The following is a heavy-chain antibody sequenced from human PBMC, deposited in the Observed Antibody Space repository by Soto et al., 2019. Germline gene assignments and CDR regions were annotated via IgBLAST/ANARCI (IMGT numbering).Heavy chain of an antibody. V-gene: IGHV1-69*12. Sequence: QVQLVQSGAEVKKPGSSVKVSCKASGGTFSSYAISWVRQAPGQVLEWMGGIIPIFGTANYAQKFQGRVTITADESTSTAYMELSSLRSEDTAVYYCARASQLGFGVVIGGYWGQGTLVTVSS. J-gene: IGHJ4*02. CDR2: IIPIFGTA. D-gene: IGHD3-3*01. CDR3: ARASQLGFGVVIGGY. CDR1: GGTFSSYA.